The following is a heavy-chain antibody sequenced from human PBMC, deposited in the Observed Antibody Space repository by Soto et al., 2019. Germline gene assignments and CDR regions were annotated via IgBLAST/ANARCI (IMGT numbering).Heavy chain of an antibody. J-gene: IGHJ4*02. V-gene: IGHV1-18*01. Sequence: QVQLVQSGAEVKKPGASVKVSCKASGYTFSSYGVSWVRQAPGQGLEWMGWISAYNRNTNYAQKLQGRVTMTTDTTTSTAYIELRSLRSDDTAGYFCARAGPLHNYESNGYDYWGQGTLVTVSS. CDR2: ISAYNRNT. CDR1: GYTFSSYG. CDR3: ARAGPLHNYESNGYDY. D-gene: IGHD3-22*01.